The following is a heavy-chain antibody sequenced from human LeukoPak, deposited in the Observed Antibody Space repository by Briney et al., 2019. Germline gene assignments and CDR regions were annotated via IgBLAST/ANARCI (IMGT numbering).Heavy chain of an antibody. J-gene: IGHJ4*02. Sequence: ASVKVSCKASGYTFTSYYMHWVRQAPGQGLEWMGIINPSGGSTSYAQKFQGRVTMTRDTSTSTVYMELRSLRSDDTAVYYCARELGNCSSTSCYGYWGQGTLVTVSS. CDR3: ARELGNCSSTSCYGY. CDR2: INPSGGST. D-gene: IGHD2-2*01. CDR1: GYTFTSYY. V-gene: IGHV1-46*01.